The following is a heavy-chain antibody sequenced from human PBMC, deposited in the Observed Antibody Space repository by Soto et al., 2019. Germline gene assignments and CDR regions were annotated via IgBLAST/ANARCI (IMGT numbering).Heavy chain of an antibody. J-gene: IGHJ4*02. D-gene: IGHD1-26*01. Sequence: GGSLRLSCAASGFTFSSYAMSWVRQAPGKGLEWVSAISGSGGTTYYADSVKGRFTISRDNSKNTLYLQMNSLRAEDTAVYYCAKSRGVGATSPNYFDYWGQGTLVTVSS. V-gene: IGHV3-23*01. CDR2: ISGSGGTT. CDR3: AKSRGVGATSPNYFDY. CDR1: GFTFSSYA.